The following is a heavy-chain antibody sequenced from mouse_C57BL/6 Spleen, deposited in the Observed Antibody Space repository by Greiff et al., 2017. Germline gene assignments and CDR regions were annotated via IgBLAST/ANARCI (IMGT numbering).Heavy chain of an antibody. V-gene: IGHV1-62-2*01. CDR3: ARHYHYEAWFAY. Sequence: VQGVESGAELVKPGASVKLSCKASGYTFTEYTIHWVKQRSGQGLEWIGWFYPGSGSIKYNEKFKDKATLTADKSSSTVYMELSRLTSEDSAAYFCARHYHYEAWFAYWGQGTLVTVSA. D-gene: IGHD2-4*01. CDR2: FYPGSGSI. CDR1: GYTFTEYT. J-gene: IGHJ3*01.